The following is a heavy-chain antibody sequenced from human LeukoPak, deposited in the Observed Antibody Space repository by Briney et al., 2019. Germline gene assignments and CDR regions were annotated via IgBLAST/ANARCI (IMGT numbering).Heavy chain of an antibody. D-gene: IGHD6-13*01. V-gene: IGHV1-18*01. CDR1: GYTFTSYG. CDR2: ISAYNGNT. CDR3: ARDVLKRRSWPLNDY. J-gene: IGHJ4*02. Sequence: ASVKVSCKASGYTFTSYGISWVRQAPGQGLEWMGWISAYNGNTNYAQKLQGRVTMTTDTSTSTAYMELRSLRFDDTAVYYCARDVLKRRSWPLNDYWGQGTLVTVSS.